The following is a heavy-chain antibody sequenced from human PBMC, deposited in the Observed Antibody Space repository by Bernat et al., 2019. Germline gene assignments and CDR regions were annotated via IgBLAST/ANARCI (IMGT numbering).Heavy chain of an antibody. CDR1: GGSFSGYY. Sequence: QVQLQQWGAGLLKPSETLSLTCAVYGGSFSGYYWSWIHQPPGKGLEWIGEINHSGSTNYNPSLKSRVTISVDTSKNQFSLKLNSVTAADTAVYYCARGLESWGYFDLWGRGTLVTVSS. CDR3: ARGLESWGYFDL. V-gene: IGHV4-34*01. CDR2: INHSGST. J-gene: IGHJ2*01. D-gene: IGHD1-1*01.